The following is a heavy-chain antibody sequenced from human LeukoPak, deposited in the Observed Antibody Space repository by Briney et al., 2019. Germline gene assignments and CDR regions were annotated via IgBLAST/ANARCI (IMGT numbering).Heavy chain of an antibody. V-gene: IGHV3-53*01. Sequence: GGSLRLSCAAAAFTVSSDHMSWVRQAPGKGLEWVSVIYAGGSTYYADSVKGRFTISRDNFKNTVFLQMNSLRAEDTAVYYCARDCGYSYGYGYWGQGTLVTVSS. CDR2: IYAGGST. CDR3: ARDCGYSYGYGY. J-gene: IGHJ4*02. CDR1: AFTVSSDH. D-gene: IGHD5-18*01.